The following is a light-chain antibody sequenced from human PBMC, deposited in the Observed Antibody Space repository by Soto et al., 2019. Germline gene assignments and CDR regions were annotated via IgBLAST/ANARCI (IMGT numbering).Light chain of an antibody. CDR2: GAS. V-gene: IGKV3-20*01. CDR1: QSVSSSY. CDR3: QQYGCSPTFT. J-gene: IGKJ3*01. Sequence: EIVLTQSPGTLSLSPGERATLSCRASQSVSSSYLAWYQQKPGQAPRLLIYGASSRATGIPDRFSGSGSGTDFTLTISRLEPEDFAVYYCQQYGCSPTFTFGQGTKVEIK.